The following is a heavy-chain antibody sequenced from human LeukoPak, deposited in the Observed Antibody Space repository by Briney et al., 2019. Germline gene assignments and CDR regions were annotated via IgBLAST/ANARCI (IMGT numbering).Heavy chain of an antibody. J-gene: IGHJ4*02. CDR1: GFTFSSYA. D-gene: IGHD3-3*01. Sequence: GGSLGLSCAASGFTFSSYAMSWVRQAPGKGLEWVSAISGGGGSTYYADSVKGRFTISRDNSKNTLYLQMNSLRAEDTAVYYCAKPYYDFWSGYSARDYWGQGTLVTVSS. CDR2: ISGGGGST. CDR3: AKPYYDFWSGYSARDY. V-gene: IGHV3-23*01.